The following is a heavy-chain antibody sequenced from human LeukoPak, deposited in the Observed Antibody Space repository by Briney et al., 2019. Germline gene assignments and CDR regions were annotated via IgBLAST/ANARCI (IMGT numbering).Heavy chain of an antibody. CDR2: INTSGGTT. Sequence: GGSLRLSCAASGFTFSSYAMSWVRQAPGKGLEWVSVINTSGGTTYYADSVKGRFTISRDNSKNTLYLQMNSLRAEDTAVYYCAKNRVVVPAAMRSWGQGTLVTVSS. D-gene: IGHD2-2*01. J-gene: IGHJ5*02. V-gene: IGHV3-23*01. CDR1: GFTFSSYA. CDR3: AKNRVVVPAAMRS.